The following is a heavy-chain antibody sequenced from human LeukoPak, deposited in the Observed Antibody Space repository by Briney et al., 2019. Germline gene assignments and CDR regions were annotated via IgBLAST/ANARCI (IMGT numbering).Heavy chain of an antibody. V-gene: IGHV3-23*01. J-gene: IGHJ5*02. CDR3: AKDIAARRLLYNWFDP. CDR1: GFTFSSYA. Sequence: GGSLRLSCAASGFTFSSYAMSWVRQAPGKGLEWVSAISGSGGSTYHADSVKGRFTISRDNSKNTLYLQMNSLRAEDTAVYYCAKDIAARRLLYNWFDPWGQGTLVTVSS. CDR2: ISGSGGST. D-gene: IGHD6-6*01.